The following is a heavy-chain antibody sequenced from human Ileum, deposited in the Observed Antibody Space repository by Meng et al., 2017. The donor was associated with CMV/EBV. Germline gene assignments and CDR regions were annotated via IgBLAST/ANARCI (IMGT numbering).Heavy chain of an antibody. CDR3: AREEFSAYAST. D-gene: IGHD2/OR15-2a*01. V-gene: IGHV1-18*01. Sequence: QVQLGQSGTEVKKPGASVKVSCKASGYTFITFGITWVRQAPGQGLEWMGWITPYNGKTDYAQRLQNRVTMTTDTSTNTVYMELRSLRSDDTAVYYCAREEFSAYASTWGQGTLVTVSS. CDR1: GYTFITFG. J-gene: IGHJ5*02. CDR2: ITPYNGKT.